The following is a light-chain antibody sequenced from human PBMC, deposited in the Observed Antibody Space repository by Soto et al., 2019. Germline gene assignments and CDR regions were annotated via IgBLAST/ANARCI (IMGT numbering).Light chain of an antibody. V-gene: IGLV1-40*01. J-gene: IGLJ1*01. CDR2: GNS. Sequence: QAVLTQPPSLSGAPGQRVTISCTGSSANIGAGYDVHWYQQLPRTAPKLLIYGNSNRPSGVPDRFSASKSGTSASLAITGIQAEDEADYICQAYDGSLGGSYVFGTGTKATVL. CDR1: SANIGAGYD. CDR3: QAYDGSLGGSYV.